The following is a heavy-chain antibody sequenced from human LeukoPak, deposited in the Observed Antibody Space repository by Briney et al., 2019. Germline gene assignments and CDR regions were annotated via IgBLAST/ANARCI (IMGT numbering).Heavy chain of an antibody. CDR1: GYTFTSYG. CDR3: ARFIVGATNPLDV. CDR2: ISAYNGNT. D-gene: IGHD1-26*01. Sequence: GAAVKVSCKSSGYTFTSYGISWVRQAPGQGLEWMGWISAYNGNTNYAQKLQGRVTMTTDTSTSTAYMELRSLRSDDTAVYYCARFIVGATNPLDVWGKGTTVTISS. J-gene: IGHJ6*04. V-gene: IGHV1-18*01.